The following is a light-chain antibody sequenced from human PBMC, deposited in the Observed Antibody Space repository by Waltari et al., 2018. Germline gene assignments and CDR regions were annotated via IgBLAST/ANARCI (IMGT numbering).Light chain of an antibody. CDR3: NSYTTSKTVI. CDR1: SSDVGGYNF. J-gene: IGLJ2*01. Sequence: QSALTQPASMSGSPGQSITISCTGTSSDVGGYNFVSWYQQHPGKAPKLIIFEDINRPSGVSHRCSGSKPGNTASLIISGLRAEDEADYFCNSYTTSKTVIFGGGTKVTVL. V-gene: IGLV2-14*01. CDR2: EDI.